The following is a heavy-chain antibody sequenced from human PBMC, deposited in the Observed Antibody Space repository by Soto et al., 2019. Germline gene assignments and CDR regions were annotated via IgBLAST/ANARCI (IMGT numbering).Heavy chain of an antibody. Sequence: SETLSLTCAVSSGSISSSNWWSWVRQPPGKGLEWIGEIYHSGSTNYNPSLKSRVTIPVDKSKNQFSLKLSSVTAADTAVYYCARFYSSSSSLDYWGQGTLVTVSS. CDR1: SGSISSSNW. CDR2: IYHSGST. V-gene: IGHV4-4*02. J-gene: IGHJ4*02. CDR3: ARFYSSSSSLDY. D-gene: IGHD6-6*01.